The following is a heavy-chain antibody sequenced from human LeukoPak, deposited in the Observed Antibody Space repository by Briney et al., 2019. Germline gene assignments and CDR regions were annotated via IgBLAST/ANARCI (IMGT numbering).Heavy chain of an antibody. CDR2: INHSGST. CDR1: GGSFSGYY. Sequence: SETLSLTCAVYGGSFSGYYWSWIRQPPGKGLEWIGEINHSGSTNYNPSLKSRVTISVDTSKNQFSLKLSSVTAADTAVYYCARADSSSSSYYYYMDVWGKGTTVTVSS. D-gene: IGHD6-6*01. V-gene: IGHV4-34*01. J-gene: IGHJ6*03. CDR3: ARADSSSSSYYYYMDV.